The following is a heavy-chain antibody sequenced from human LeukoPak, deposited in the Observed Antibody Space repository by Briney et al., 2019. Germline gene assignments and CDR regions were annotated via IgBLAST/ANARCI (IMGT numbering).Heavy chain of an antibody. CDR2: INWNGGST. D-gene: IGHD2-15*01. CDR1: GFTFDDYG. Sequence: GGSLRLSCAASGFTFDDYGMTWVRQAPGKGLEWVSGINWNGGSTGYADSVRGRFTISRDNAKNSLYLQMNSLRAGDTAVYYCARGHGVVYYYMDVWGKGTTVTISS. CDR3: ARGHGVVYYYMDV. V-gene: IGHV3-20*04. J-gene: IGHJ6*03.